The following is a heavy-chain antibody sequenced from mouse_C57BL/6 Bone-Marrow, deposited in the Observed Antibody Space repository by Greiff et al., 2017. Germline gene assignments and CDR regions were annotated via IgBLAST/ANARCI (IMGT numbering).Heavy chain of an antibody. CDR2: IRSKSNNYAT. CDR1: GFSFNTYA. V-gene: IGHV10-1*01. J-gene: IGHJ4*01. Sequence: GGGLVQPKGSLKLSCAASGFSFNTYAMNWVRQAPGKGLEWVARIRSKSNNYATYYADSVKDRFTISRDDSESMLYLQMNNLKTEDTAMYYCVYGYDDGYYAMDYWGQGTSVTVSS. CDR3: VYGYDDGYYAMDY. D-gene: IGHD2-2*01.